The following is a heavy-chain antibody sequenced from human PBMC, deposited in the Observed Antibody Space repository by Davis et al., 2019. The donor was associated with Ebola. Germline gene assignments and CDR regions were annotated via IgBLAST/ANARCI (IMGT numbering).Heavy chain of an antibody. CDR3: ARASSGWTAQRGYYYNGMDV. J-gene: IGHJ6*02. D-gene: IGHD3-10*01. V-gene: IGHV4-34*01. CDR2: IKHSGGT. CDR1: GGSFNGYY. Sequence: MPSETLSLTCAVSGGSFNGYYWTWVRQSPGKGLEWIGEIKHSGGTNYNPSLKSRVTIFLDTSKTQCTLKLSSVAAADTAVYYCARASSGWTAQRGYYYNGMDVWGPGTTVIVSS.